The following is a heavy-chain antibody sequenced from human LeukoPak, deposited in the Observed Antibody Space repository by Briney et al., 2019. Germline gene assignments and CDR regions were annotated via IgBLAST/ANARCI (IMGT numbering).Heavy chain of an antibody. J-gene: IGHJ4*02. D-gene: IGHD5-12*01. CDR2: IIPIFGTA. CDR3: ARGEGKKGVYSGYVVY. Sequence: SVKVSCKASGGTFSSYAISWVRQSPGQGLEWMGGIIPIFGTANYAQKFQGRVTITADESTSTAYMELSSLRSEDTAVYYCARGEGKKGVYSGYVVYWGQGTLVTVSS. CDR1: GGTFSSYA. V-gene: IGHV1-69*13.